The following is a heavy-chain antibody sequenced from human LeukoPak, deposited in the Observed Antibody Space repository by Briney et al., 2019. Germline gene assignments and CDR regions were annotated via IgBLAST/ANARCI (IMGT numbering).Heavy chain of an antibody. CDR2: ISGNGGNR. D-gene: IGHD1-26*01. CDR3: ARGLQGGATKWFDY. J-gene: IGHJ4*02. Sequence: GGSLRLSCAASGFTFNSYAMHWVRQAPGKGLEYVSVISGNGGNRYYANSVKGRFTISRDNSKNTLYLRMGSLRAEDMAVYYCARGLQGGATKWFDYWGQGTLVTVSS. CDR1: GFTFNSYA. V-gene: IGHV3-64*01.